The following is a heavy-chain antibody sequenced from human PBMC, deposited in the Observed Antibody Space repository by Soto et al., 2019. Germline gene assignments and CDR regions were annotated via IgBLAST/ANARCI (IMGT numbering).Heavy chain of an antibody. J-gene: IGHJ4*02. V-gene: IGHV5-10-1*01. Sequence: GESLKISCKGSGYSFAGYWITWVRQKPGKGLEWMERIDPSDSQTYYSPSFRGHVTISVTKSITTVFLQWSSLRASDTAMYYCARQIYDSDTGPNFQYSFDSWGQGTPVTVSS. CDR1: GYSFAGYW. CDR2: IDPSDSQT. CDR3: ARQIYDSDTGPNFQYSFDS. D-gene: IGHD3-22*01.